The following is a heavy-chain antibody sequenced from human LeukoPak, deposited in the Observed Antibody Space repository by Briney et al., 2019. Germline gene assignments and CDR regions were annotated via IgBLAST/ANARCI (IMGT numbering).Heavy chain of an antibody. CDR2: IHSDGST. CDR3: ARASSTSCHF. J-gene: IGHJ4*01. V-gene: IGHV3-74*01. CDR1: GFTFSSYW. D-gene: IGHD2-2*01. Sequence: GRSLRLSCAASGFTFSSYWMHWVRQAPGKGLVWVSRIHSDGSTNYADSVKGRFTISRNNAKNTLYLQMNSLRAEDTAVYYCARASSTSCHFWGQEPWSPSPQ.